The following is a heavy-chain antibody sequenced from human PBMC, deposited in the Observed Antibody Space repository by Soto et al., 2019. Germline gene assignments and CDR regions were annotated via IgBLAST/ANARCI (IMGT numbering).Heavy chain of an antibody. CDR1: GGILSTYA. J-gene: IGHJ6*02. D-gene: IGHD2-15*01. Sequence: QVQLVQSGAEVKTAGSSVKVSCKASGGILSTYAISWVRQAPGQGLEWMEGIIPILGTANYAQNFQGRATITADESTSTAYMELSSLRSDDTAVFYCARGGRYCSGGTCTYYYGMDVWGQGTTVTVSS. CDR2: IIPILGTA. V-gene: IGHV1-69*01. CDR3: ARGGRYCSGGTCTYYYGMDV.